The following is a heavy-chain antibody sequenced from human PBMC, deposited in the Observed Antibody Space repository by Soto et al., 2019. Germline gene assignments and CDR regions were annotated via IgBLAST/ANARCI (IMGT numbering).Heavy chain of an antibody. CDR3: SADRPDIGVGWWV. CDR1: GSGFISSG. J-gene: IGHJ6*02. CDR2: IVVASGQT. V-gene: IGHV1-58*02. D-gene: IGHD2-15*01. Sequence: ASVKVSCKASGSGFISSGIQWVRQAHGQRLEWIGWIVVASGQTNYAQNFRGRVAITRDTSTATTYIELTGLTSEDTAVYFCSADRPDIGVGWWVWGQGTTVTVSS.